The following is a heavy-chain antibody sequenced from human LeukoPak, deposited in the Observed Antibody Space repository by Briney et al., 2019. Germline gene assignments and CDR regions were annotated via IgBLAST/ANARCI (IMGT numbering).Heavy chain of an antibody. V-gene: IGHV1-24*01. J-gene: IGHJ4*02. CDR2: FDPEDGET. CDR3: ATGDGRARYFDY. CDR1: GYTLTELS. D-gene: IGHD5-24*01. Sequence: ASVKVSCKVSGYTLTELSMHWVRQAPGKGLEWMGGFDPEDGETIYAQKFQGRVTMTEDTPTDTAYMELSSLRSEDTAVYYCATGDGRARYFDYWGQGTLVTVSP.